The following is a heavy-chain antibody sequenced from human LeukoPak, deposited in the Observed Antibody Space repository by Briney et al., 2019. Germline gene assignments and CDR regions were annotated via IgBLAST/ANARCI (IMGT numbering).Heavy chain of an antibody. CDR2: FDPEDGET. CDR1: GYTLTELS. Sequence: ASVKVSCKVSGYTLTELSMHWVRQAPGKGLERMGGFDPEDGETIYAQKFQGRVTMTEDASTDTAYMELSSLRSEDTAVYYCATGISHDSSGYYYHFDYWGQGTLVTVSS. D-gene: IGHD3-22*01. CDR3: ATGISHDSSGYYYHFDY. V-gene: IGHV1-24*01. J-gene: IGHJ4*02.